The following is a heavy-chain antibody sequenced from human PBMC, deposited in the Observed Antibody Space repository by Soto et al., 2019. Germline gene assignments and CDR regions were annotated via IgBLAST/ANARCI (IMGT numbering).Heavy chain of an antibody. V-gene: IGHV1-8*01. CDR2: MNPNSGNT. D-gene: IGHD2-2*01. Sequence: ASVKVSCKASGYTFTSYDINWVRQATGQGLEWMGWMNPNSGNTGYAQKFQGRVTMTRNTSISTAYMQLSSLRSEDTAVYYFARGEVRVGYCSSTSCYVPDYWGQGTLVTVSS. CDR1: GYTFTSYD. J-gene: IGHJ4*02. CDR3: ARGEVRVGYCSSTSCYVPDY.